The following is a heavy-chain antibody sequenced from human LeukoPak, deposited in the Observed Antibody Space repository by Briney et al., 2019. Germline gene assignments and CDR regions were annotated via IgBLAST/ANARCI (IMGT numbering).Heavy chain of an antibody. V-gene: IGHV3-64D*06. CDR2: ISTNGGST. Sequence: GGSLRHSCLASGFSFSTYAMHWVRQAPGKGLEYVSAISTNGGSTYYADSVKGRFTISRGNSKNTLYLQMSSLRAEDTAVYYCVNDRGVYTYGGAFDIWGQGTMVTVSS. CDR1: GFSFSTYA. J-gene: IGHJ3*02. D-gene: IGHD5-18*01. CDR3: VNDRGVYTYGGAFDI.